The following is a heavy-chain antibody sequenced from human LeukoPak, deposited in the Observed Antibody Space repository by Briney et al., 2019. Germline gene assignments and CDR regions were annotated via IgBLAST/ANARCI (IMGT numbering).Heavy chain of an antibody. Sequence: ASVKVSCKASGYTFTSHFMHWVRQAPGQGLEWMGIINPRGGSTSYTQKFQGRVTMTRDTSISTAYMELSRLRSDDTAVYYCARDRITMVRGVMFYWGQGTLVTVSS. V-gene: IGHV1-46*01. CDR3: ARDRITMVRGVMFY. J-gene: IGHJ4*02. D-gene: IGHD3-10*01. CDR1: GYTFTSHF. CDR2: INPRGGST.